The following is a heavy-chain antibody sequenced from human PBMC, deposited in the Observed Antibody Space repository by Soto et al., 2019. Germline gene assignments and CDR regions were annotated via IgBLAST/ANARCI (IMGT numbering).Heavy chain of an antibody. CDR1: GFTFSSYG. D-gene: IGHD2-2*01. J-gene: IGHJ6*02. Sequence: GGSLRLSCASSGFTFSSYGMHWVRQAPGKGLEWVAVISYDGSNKYYADSVKGRFTISRDNSKNTLYLQMNSLRAEDTAVYYCAKDDSSTSYGMDVWGQGTTVTVSS. CDR3: AKDDSSTSYGMDV. CDR2: ISYDGSNK. V-gene: IGHV3-30*18.